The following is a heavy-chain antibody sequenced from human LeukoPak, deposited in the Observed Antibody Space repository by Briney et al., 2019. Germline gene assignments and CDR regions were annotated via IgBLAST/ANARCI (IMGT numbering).Heavy chain of an antibody. CDR3: VSWANGLDI. Sequence: PGGSLRLSCAASGFRFSDFGIHWVRQAPGKGLEWVAFIRYDGSNKYYADTVEGRFTISRDNSKSTLSLQMNSLRVEDTAVYYCVSWANGLDIWGQGTTVTVSS. J-gene: IGHJ6*02. D-gene: IGHD6-13*01. V-gene: IGHV3-30*02. CDR2: IRYDGSNK. CDR1: GFRFSDFG.